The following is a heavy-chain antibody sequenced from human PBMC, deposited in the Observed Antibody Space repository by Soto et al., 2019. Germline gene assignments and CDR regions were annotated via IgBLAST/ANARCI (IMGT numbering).Heavy chain of an antibody. V-gene: IGHV4-34*01. CDR1: CGSFIGYY. D-gene: IGHD1-26*01. Sequence: SETLSLTCAFYCGSFIGYYWSWIRQPPGKGLEWIGEINHSGSTNYNPSLKSRVTISVDTSKNQFSLKLSSVTAADTAVYYCARTSGSYQSLGYFDYWGQGTLVTVSS. J-gene: IGHJ4*02. CDR2: INHSGST. CDR3: ARTSGSYQSLGYFDY.